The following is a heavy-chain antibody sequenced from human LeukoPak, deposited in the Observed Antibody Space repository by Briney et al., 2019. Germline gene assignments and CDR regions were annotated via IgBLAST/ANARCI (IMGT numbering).Heavy chain of an antibody. CDR1: GGAISSYH. CDR2: IYYSGST. D-gene: IGHD1-26*01. V-gene: IGHV4-30-4*08. CDR3: ATSGSYYDAFDI. Sequence: SETLSLTCAVSGGAISSYHWSWIRQPPGKGLEWIGYIYYSGSTYYNPSLKSRVTISVDTSKNQFSPKLSSVTAADTAVYYCATSGSYYDAFDIWGQGTMVTVSS. J-gene: IGHJ3*02.